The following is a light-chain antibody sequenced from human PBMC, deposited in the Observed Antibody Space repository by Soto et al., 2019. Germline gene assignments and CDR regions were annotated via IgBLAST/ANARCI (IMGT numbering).Light chain of an antibody. CDR2: SLN. CDR3: AAWDDSLNGPV. Sequence: QSVLTQPPSASGTPGQRVTSSCSGSSSNIGSNTVNWYQQLPGTAPKLLIFSLNQRPSGVPDRFSGSRSGTSASLAISGLQSEDEADYYCAAWDDSLNGPVFGTGTKVTVL. J-gene: IGLJ1*01. V-gene: IGLV1-44*01. CDR1: SSNIGSNT.